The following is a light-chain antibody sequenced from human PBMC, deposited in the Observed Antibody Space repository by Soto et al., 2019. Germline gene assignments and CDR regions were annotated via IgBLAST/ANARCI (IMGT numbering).Light chain of an antibody. CDR3: SSYTSSSTLSVV. V-gene: IGLV2-14*01. J-gene: IGLJ2*01. Sequence: QSALTQPASVSGSPGQSITISCTGTSSDVGGYNYVSWYQQHPGKAPKLMIYGVTNRPSGVSNRFSGSKSGNTASLTISGLQAEDEVDYYCSSYTSSSTLSVVFGGGTQLTVL. CDR2: GVT. CDR1: SSDVGGYNY.